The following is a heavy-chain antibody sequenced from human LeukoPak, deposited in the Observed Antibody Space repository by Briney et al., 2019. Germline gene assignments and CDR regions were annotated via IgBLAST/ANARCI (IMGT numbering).Heavy chain of an antibody. V-gene: IGHV5-51*01. J-gene: IGHJ4*02. CDR1: GYSFTKYW. CDR3: VSLFRNWSDGGVDK. Sequence: GESLKISCHASGYSFTKYWIGWVRQMSGEGLEWMGSIYPGESDTRYRPSSEGQVTISADTSISTAYLQWSSLQASDTAMYYCVSLFRNWSDGGVDKWGQGTLVTVSS. CDR2: IYPGESDT. D-gene: IGHD1-1*01.